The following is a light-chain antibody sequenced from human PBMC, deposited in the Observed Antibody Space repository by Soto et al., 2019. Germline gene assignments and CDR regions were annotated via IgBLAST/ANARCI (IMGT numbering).Light chain of an antibody. J-gene: IGLJ1*01. CDR3: SSYTSSSLYV. V-gene: IGLV2-14*01. CDR1: SSDVGGYNY. CDR2: DVS. Sequence: QSALTQPASVSGSPGQSITISCTGTSSDVGGYNYVSWYQQHPGKAPKLMIYDVSNRPSGVSNRFSGSKSGNTASLPISGLQAEDEADYDCSSYTSSSLYVFGTGTKLTVL.